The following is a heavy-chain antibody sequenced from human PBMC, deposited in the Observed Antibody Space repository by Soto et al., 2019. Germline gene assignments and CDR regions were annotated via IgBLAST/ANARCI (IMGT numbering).Heavy chain of an antibody. V-gene: IGHV1-18*01. CDR2: NSAYKGNT. D-gene: IGHD2-2*01. Sequence: ASVLVTCRAAGYTFTSWGISGVRQATGQGLKGVGGNSAYKGNTNYAQQRQGRASMTKDTSTSTAYMELSSLRADDTAVSYCPRDSRDCSSTSCPSAYEYYYYGMDVWGQGTRVTVSS. CDR3: PRDSRDCSSTSCPSAYEYYYYGMDV. J-gene: IGHJ6*02. CDR1: GYTFTSWG.